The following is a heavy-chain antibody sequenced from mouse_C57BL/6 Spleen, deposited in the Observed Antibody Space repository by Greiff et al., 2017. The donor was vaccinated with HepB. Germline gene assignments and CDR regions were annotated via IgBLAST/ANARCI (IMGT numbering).Heavy chain of an antibody. Sequence: EVMLVESGGGLVKPGGSLKLSCAASGFTFSDYGMHWVRQAPEKGLEWVAYISSGSSTIYYADTVKGRFTISRDNAKITLFLQMTSLRSEYTAMYYCAKDYHYAMDYWGQGTSVTVSS. V-gene: IGHV5-17*01. J-gene: IGHJ4*01. CDR1: GFTFSDYG. CDR3: AKDYHYAMDY. D-gene: IGHD2-4*01. CDR2: ISSGSSTI.